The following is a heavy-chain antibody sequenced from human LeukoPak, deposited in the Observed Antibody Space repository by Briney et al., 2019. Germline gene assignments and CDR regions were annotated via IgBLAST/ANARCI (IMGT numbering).Heavy chain of an antibody. V-gene: IGHV3-7*01. CDR3: ARVDSSSWSAFDY. CDR2: IKQDGSEK. CDR1: GFTFSSYW. J-gene: IGHJ4*02. D-gene: IGHD6-13*01. Sequence: PGGSLRLSCEASGFTFSSYWMNWVRQAPGKGLEWVAYIKQDGSEKYYVDSVKGRFTVSRDNARNSLYLQMNSLRAEDTAVYYCARVDSSSWSAFDYWGQGTLVTVSS.